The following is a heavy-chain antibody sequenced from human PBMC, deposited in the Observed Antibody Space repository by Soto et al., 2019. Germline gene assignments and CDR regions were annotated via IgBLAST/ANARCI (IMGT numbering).Heavy chain of an antibody. J-gene: IGHJ6*02. Sequence: GESLKISCKGSGYSFTSYWIGWVRQMPGKGLEWMGIIYPGDSDTRYSPSFQGQVTISADKSISTAYLQWSSLKASDTAMYYCARSQPIAAAGVGMDVWGQGTTVTVSS. V-gene: IGHV5-51*01. CDR1: GYSFTSYW. D-gene: IGHD6-13*01. CDR2: IYPGDSDT. CDR3: ARSQPIAAAGVGMDV.